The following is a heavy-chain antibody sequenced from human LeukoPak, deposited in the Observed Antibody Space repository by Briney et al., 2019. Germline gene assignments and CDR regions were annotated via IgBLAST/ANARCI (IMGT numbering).Heavy chain of an antibody. Sequence: PGGSLRLSCAASGFTFSSYAMSWVRQAPGKGLEWVSAISGSGGSTYYTDSVKGRFTISRDNSKNTLYLQMSSLRAEDTAVYYCAKMSGGNPVLDYWGQGTLVTVSS. V-gene: IGHV3-23*01. D-gene: IGHD4-23*01. CDR2: ISGSGGST. CDR3: AKMSGGNPVLDY. CDR1: GFTFSSYA. J-gene: IGHJ4*02.